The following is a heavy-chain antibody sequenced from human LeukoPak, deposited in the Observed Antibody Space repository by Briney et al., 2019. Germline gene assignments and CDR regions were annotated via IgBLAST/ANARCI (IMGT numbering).Heavy chain of an antibody. V-gene: IGHV3-9*01. CDR1: GFTFDDYA. Sequence: PGGSLRLSCAASGFTFDDYAMHWVRQAPGKGLEWVSGISWNSGSIGYADSVKGRFTISRDNAKNSLYLQMNSLRAEDTAVYYCARDTLVRGVTAHYYYMDVWGKGTTVTISS. CDR3: ARDTLVRGVTAHYYYMDV. CDR2: ISWNSGSI. D-gene: IGHD3-10*01. J-gene: IGHJ6*03.